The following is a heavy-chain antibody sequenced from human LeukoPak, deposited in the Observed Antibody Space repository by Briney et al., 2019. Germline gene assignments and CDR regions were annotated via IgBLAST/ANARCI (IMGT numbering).Heavy chain of an antibody. V-gene: IGHV1-3*01. CDR2: INAGNGNT. J-gene: IGHJ4*02. Sequence: ASVKVSCKASGYTFTSYAMHWVRQAPGQRLEWMGWINAGNGNTKYSQKFQGRVTITRDTSASTAYMELSSLRSEDTAVYYCARSVNYYDSSGYPYYFDYWGQGTLVTVSS. D-gene: IGHD3-22*01. CDR1: GYTFTSYA. CDR3: ARSVNYYDSSGYPYYFDY.